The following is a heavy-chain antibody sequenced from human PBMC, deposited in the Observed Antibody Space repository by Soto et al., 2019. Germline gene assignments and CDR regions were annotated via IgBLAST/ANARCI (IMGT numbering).Heavy chain of an antibody. CDR2: IYSGGST. CDR1: GFTVSSKY. CDR3: ARGVAVAGYAFDI. D-gene: IGHD6-19*01. V-gene: IGHV3-53*01. J-gene: IGHJ3*02. Sequence: PEGSLRLYCAASGFTVSSKYMSWVRQAPGKGLEWVPVIYSGGSTYYADSVKGRFTISRDNSKNTLYLQMNSLRAEDTAVYYCARGVAVAGYAFDIWGQGRMVTGSS.